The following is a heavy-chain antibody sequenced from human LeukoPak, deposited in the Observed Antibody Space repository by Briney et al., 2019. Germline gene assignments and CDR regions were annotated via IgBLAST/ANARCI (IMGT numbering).Heavy chain of an antibody. Sequence: PGGSLRLSCAASGFTFSSYSMNWVRQAPGKGLEWVAVISYDGGNKYYADSVKGRFTISRDNSKNTLYLQMNSLRAEDTAVYYCAKVRRAVTYYFDYWGQGTLVTVSS. D-gene: IGHD4-17*01. CDR1: GFTFSSYS. V-gene: IGHV3-30*18. CDR2: ISYDGGNK. J-gene: IGHJ4*02. CDR3: AKVRRAVTYYFDY.